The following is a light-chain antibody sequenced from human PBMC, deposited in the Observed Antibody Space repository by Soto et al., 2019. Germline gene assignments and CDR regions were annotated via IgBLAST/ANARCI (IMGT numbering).Light chain of an antibody. Sequence: QSALTQPASVSGSPGQSVTISCTGTSNDVGGYNYVSWYQQHPGKAPKLVIYEVSHRPSGVSYRFSGSKSGNTASLTISGLQAEDEADYFCSSYSISTAYLFGTGTKVTVL. V-gene: IGLV2-14*01. CDR3: SSYSISTAYL. J-gene: IGLJ1*01. CDR2: EVS. CDR1: SNDVGGYNY.